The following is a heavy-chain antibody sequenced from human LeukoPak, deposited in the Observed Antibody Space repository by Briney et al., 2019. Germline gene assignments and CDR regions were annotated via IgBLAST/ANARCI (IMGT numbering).Heavy chain of an antibody. CDR3: ARDIVVVPAATRGGLNY. J-gene: IGHJ4*02. CDR2: ISAYNGNT. Sequence: ASVKVSCKASGYTFTSYGISWVRQAPGQGLEWMGWISAYNGNTNYAQKLQGRVTMTTDTSTSTAYMELRSLRSDDTAVYYCARDIVVVPAATRGGLNYWGQGTLVTVPS. CDR1: GYTFTSYG. D-gene: IGHD2-2*01. V-gene: IGHV1-18*01.